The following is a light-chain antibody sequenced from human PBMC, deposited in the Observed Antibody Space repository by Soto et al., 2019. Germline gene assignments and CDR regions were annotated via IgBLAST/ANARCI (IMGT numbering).Light chain of an antibody. CDR1: SSDVGGYNY. J-gene: IGLJ2*01. CDR2: DVS. Sequence: QSVLTQPASVSGSPGQSITISCTGTSSDVGGYNYVSWYQQHPGKAPKLMIYDVSNRPSGVSNRFSGSKSGNTAPLTISGLQAEDEADYYCSSYTSSSPVVFGGGTKLTVL. CDR3: SSYTSSSPVV. V-gene: IGLV2-14*01.